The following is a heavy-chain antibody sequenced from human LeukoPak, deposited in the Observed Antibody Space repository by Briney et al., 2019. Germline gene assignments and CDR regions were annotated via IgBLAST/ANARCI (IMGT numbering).Heavy chain of an antibody. V-gene: IGHV3-21*01. CDR1: GFTFSSYS. CDR3: ARDSDSSGYYSH. J-gene: IGHJ4*02. D-gene: IGHD3-22*01. Sequence: GGSLRLSCAASGFTFSSYSMNWVRQAPGKGLEWVSSISSSSSYIYYADSVKGRFTISRDNAKNSLYLQMNSLRAEDTAVYHCARDSDSSGYYSHWGQGTLVTVSS. CDR2: ISSSSSYI.